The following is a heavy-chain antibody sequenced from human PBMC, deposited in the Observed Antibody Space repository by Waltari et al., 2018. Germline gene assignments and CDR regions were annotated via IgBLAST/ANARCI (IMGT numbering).Heavy chain of an antibody. J-gene: IGHJ4*02. CDR2: IKSDTYGGTT. CDR1: GFTFNNAR. D-gene: IGHD3-10*01. V-gene: IGHV3-15*07. Sequence: EVQLVESGGGLVEPGGSLRLSCGASGFTFNNARMHWVRQAPGKGLEWLGRIKSDTYGGTTDYAAPVKGRFTISRDDSKNTLYLQMNSLKTEDTAVYYCTQIALWFGDPVDYWGQGTLVTVSA. CDR3: TQIALWFGDPVDY.